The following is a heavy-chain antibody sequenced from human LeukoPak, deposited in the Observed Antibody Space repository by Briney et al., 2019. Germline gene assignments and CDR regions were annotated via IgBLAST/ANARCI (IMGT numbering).Heavy chain of an antibody. D-gene: IGHD6-19*01. V-gene: IGHV4-39*01. CDR2: IYYSGST. CDR1: GGSIRSSNYY. J-gene: IGHJ4*02. CDR3: ARSLAGPRARPSDY. Sequence: SETLSLTCTVSGGSIRSSNYYWGWIRQPPGRGLEWIGIIYYSGSTYYNPSLKSRVTISVDTSKNQNSLKLNSVTAADTAVYYCARSLAGPRARPSDYWGQGILVTVAS.